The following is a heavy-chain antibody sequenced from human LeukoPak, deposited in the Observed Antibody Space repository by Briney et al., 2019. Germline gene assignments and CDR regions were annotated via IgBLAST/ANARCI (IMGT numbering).Heavy chain of an antibody. Sequence: ASVKVSCKASGYTFTRYGITWVRQAPGQGLEWMGWLSPYNGDTNYAQKFQGRLTMTTDTSTSTAYMELRSLRSGDTAVYYCAREGPSGSGSYCYNDYWGQGTLVTVSS. V-gene: IGHV1-18*01. J-gene: IGHJ4*02. CDR2: LSPYNGDT. D-gene: IGHD3-10*01. CDR3: AREGPSGSGSYCYNDY. CDR1: GYTFTRYG.